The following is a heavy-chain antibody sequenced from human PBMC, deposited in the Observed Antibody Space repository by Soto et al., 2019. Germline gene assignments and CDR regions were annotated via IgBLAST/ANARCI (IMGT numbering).Heavy chain of an antibody. V-gene: IGHV1-46*01. J-gene: IGHJ6*02. Sequence: ASVKVSCKASGYTVSNYHMHWVRQAPGQGLEWMGIINPSGETTTYAQKFQGRVTMTRDTSTSTAYMELSSLRSEDTAVYYCARGGSTTRYYYYGMDVWGQGTTVTVSS. CDR1: GYTVSNYH. D-gene: IGHD4-17*01. CDR2: INPSGETT. CDR3: ARGGSTTRYYYYGMDV.